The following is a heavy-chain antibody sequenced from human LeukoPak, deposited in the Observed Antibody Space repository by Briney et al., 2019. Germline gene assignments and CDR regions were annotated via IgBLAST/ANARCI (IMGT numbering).Heavy chain of an antibody. CDR1: GGSFSGYY. V-gene: IGHV4-34*01. D-gene: IGHD3-10*01. J-gene: IGHJ5*02. Sequence: SETLSLTCAVYGGSFSGYYWSWIRQPPGKGLEWIGEINHSGSTNYNPSLKSRVTISVDTSKNQFSLKLSSVTAADTAVYYCARDPSVGSGSYHHNWFDPWGQGTLVTVSS. CDR2: INHSGST. CDR3: ARDPSVGSGSYHHNWFDP.